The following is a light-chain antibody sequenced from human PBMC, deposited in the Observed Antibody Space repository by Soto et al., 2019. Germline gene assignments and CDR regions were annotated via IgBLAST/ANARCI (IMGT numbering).Light chain of an antibody. V-gene: IGLV2-8*01. CDR2: DVS. Sequence: QSALTQPPSASGSPGQSVTISCTGTSSDVGTYNYVSWYQQHPGKAPKLMIYDVSKRPSGVPDRFSGSKSGNTASLTVSGLQAEYEADYYCISYAGSSIWVFGGGTKLTVL. J-gene: IGLJ3*02. CDR3: ISYAGSSIWV. CDR1: SSDVGTYNY.